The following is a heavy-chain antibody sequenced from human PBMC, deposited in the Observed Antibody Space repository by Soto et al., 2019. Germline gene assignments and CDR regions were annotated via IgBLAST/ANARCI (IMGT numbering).Heavy chain of an antibody. J-gene: IGHJ6*02. CDR2: ISGSGGST. V-gene: IGHV3-23*01. D-gene: IGHD5-12*01. CDR3: ATGGGLRAYYYGIDV. CDR1: GFTFSSYA. Sequence: PGGSLRLSCAASGFTFSSYAMSWVRQAPGKGLEWVSAISGSGGSTYYADSVKGRFTISRDNSKNTLYLQMNSLRAEDTAVYYCATGGGLRAYYYGIDVWGQGTTVTVSS.